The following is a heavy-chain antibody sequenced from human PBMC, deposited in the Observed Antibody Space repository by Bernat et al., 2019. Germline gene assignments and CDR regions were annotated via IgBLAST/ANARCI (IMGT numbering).Heavy chain of an antibody. V-gene: IGHV3-74*01. CDR1: GFTFSSYW. CDR3: ARAGYYDLLEY. J-gene: IGHJ4*03. CDR2: FNSDGSST. D-gene: IGHD3-3*01. Sequence: EVQLVESGGGLVQPGGSLRLSCAASGFTFSSYWMHWVRQAPGKGLVWVSRFNSDGSSTTYADSVRSRFTTSRDKAKNTVYLKMNRLRAEDTAGYYCARAGYYDLLEYWDQGTLVTVSS.